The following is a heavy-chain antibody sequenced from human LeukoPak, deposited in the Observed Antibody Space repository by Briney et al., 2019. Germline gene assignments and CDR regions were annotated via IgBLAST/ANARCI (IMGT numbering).Heavy chain of an antibody. J-gene: IGHJ5*02. Sequence: SQTLSLTCVISGDSVSSNSAAWNWIRQSPSRGLEWLGRTYYRSEWFHDYAVSVKSRMIISPDTSKNQFSLQLNSVTAADTAVYYCARVGYSSSWYFGNWFDPWGQGTLVTVSS. V-gene: IGHV6-1*01. CDR3: ARVGYSSSWYFGNWFDP. D-gene: IGHD6-13*01. CDR1: GDSVSSNSAA. CDR2: TYYRSEWFH.